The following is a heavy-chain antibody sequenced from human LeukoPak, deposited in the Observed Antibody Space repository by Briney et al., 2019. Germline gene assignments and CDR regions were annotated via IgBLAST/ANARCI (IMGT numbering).Heavy chain of an antibody. CDR2: INHSGST. V-gene: IGHV4-34*01. D-gene: IGHD5-18*01. CDR3: ARGRRGYSYGYRRFDP. J-gene: IGHJ5*02. Sequence: SETLSLTCAVYGGSFSGYYWSWIRQPPGKGLEWIGEINHSGSTNYNPSLKSRVTISVDTSKNQFSLKLSSVTAADTAVYYCARGRRGYSYGYRRFDPWGQGTLVTVSS. CDR1: GGSFSGYY.